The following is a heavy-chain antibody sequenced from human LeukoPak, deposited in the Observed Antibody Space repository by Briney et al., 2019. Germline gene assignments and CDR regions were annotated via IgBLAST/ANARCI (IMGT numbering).Heavy chain of an antibody. CDR1: GFTFSSYS. CDR3: AKYQTGTWTSYDSSDI. CDR2: ISSSSSYI. Sequence: GGSLRLSCAASGFTFSSYSMNWVRQAPGKGLEWVSSISSSSSYIYYADSVKGRFTISRDNAKNSLYLQMDSLRADDTAVYYCAKYQTGTWTSYDSSDIWGQGTLVTVSS. J-gene: IGHJ3*02. V-gene: IGHV3-21*01. D-gene: IGHD1-7*01.